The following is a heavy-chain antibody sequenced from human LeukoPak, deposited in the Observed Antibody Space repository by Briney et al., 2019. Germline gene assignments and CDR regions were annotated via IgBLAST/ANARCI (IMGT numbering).Heavy chain of an antibody. CDR1: GGSISSYY. CDR3: ARRVLRYFDWLSPSGGAYMDV. Sequence: SETLSLTCTVSGGSISSYYWSWIRQPAGKGLEWIGRIYTSGSTNYNPSLKSRVTMSVDTSKNQFSLKLSSVTAADTAVYYCARRVLRYFDWLSPSGGAYMDVWGKGTTVTISS. V-gene: IGHV4-4*07. CDR2: IYTSGST. D-gene: IGHD3-9*01. J-gene: IGHJ6*03.